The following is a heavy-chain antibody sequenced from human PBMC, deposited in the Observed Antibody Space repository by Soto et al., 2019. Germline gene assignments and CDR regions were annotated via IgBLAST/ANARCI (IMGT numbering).Heavy chain of an antibody. V-gene: IGHV1-46*01. CDR2: INPSGDIT. CDR1: GYTFSTSY. D-gene: IGHD2-8*01. J-gene: IGHJ4*02. CDR3: ARRFCANNSCYYFDY. Sequence: QVQLVQSGAEVKKPGASVKVSCKTSGYTFSTSYIHWVRQAPGQGLEWMGIINPSGDITTYAQGFQGRVTMTSDSSTSTVYMELSSLRSEDTAVYFCARRFCANNSCYYFDYWGQGTLVTVAS.